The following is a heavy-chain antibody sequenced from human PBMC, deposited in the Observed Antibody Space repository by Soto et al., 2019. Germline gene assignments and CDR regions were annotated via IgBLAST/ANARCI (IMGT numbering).Heavy chain of an antibody. V-gene: IGHV1-18*01. J-gene: IGHJ5*02. CDR3: ARDRQYCSSTSCYYWFDP. CDR2: ISASNGNT. CDR1: GYTFTSYG. D-gene: IGHD2-2*01. Sequence: QVQLVQSGAEVKKPGASVKVSCKASGYTFTSYGISWVRQAPGQGLEWMGWISASNGNTNYAQKLQGRVTMTTDTSTSTAYMELRSLRSDDTAVYYCARDRQYCSSTSCYYWFDPWGQGTLVTVSS.